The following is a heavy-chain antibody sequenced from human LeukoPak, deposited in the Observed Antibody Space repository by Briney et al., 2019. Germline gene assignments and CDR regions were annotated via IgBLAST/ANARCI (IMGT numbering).Heavy chain of an antibody. V-gene: IGHV4-31*03. CDR3: ARGSRPSNKFDY. CDR2: IYYRGST. D-gene: IGHD2-2*01. Sequence: SRTLSLTCTVSGGSISIDNYYWTWIRQLPGKGLEWIGYIYYRGSTYYNPSLKSRVIISVDTSKNQFSLKLRSVTAADTAVYYCARGSRPSNKFDYWGQGTLVTVSS. CDR1: GGSISIDNYY. J-gene: IGHJ4*02.